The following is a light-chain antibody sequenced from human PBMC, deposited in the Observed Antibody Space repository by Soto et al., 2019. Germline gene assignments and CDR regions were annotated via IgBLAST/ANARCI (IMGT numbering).Light chain of an antibody. Sequence: DVVLTQAPLSLSVTPGQPASISCKSTQSLVHTDGETYLYWSLQRSGQPPQLLIYGVSNRLSGVSDRFSGSASETDFTLKISRVEPEDVGVYYCMHSIELPRIFGQGTKLYIK. V-gene: IGKV2D-29*01. CDR3: MHSIELPRI. CDR2: GVS. J-gene: IGKJ2*02. CDR1: QSLVHTDGETY.